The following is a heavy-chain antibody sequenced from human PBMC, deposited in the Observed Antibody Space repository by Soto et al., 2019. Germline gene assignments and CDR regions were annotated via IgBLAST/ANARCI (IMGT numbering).Heavy chain of an antibody. J-gene: IGHJ4*02. CDR2: ISYDGSNK. D-gene: IGHD3-22*01. CDR1: GFTFSSYA. V-gene: IGHV3-30-3*01. CDR3: ARDPIYYDSSGYYVGSFDY. Sequence: ESGGGVVQPGRSLRLSCAASGFTFSSYAMHWVRQAPGKGLEWVAVISYDGSNKYYADSVKGRFTISRDNSKNTLYLQMNSLRAEDTAVYYCARDPIYYDSSGYYVGSFDYWGQGTLVTVSS.